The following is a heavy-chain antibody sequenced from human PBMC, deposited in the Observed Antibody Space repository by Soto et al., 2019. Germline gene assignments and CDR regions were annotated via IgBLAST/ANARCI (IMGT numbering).Heavy chain of an antibody. V-gene: IGHV5-51*01. D-gene: IGHD6-13*01. Sequence: PRESLRISCQGSGYSFITHWIGWVRQMPGKGLEWMAIIYPRDSDIRYSPSFQGQVTVSVDKSISTAYLQWSSLKASDTAIYYCARSTGSSSWYEYHWFDPCGQGTLVTV. J-gene: IGHJ5*02. CDR1: GYSFITHW. CDR2: IYPRDSDI. CDR3: ARSTGSSSWYEYHWFDP.